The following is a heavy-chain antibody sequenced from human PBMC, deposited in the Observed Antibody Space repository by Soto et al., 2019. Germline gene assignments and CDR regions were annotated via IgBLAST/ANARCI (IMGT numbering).Heavy chain of an antibody. V-gene: IGHV4-31*03. CDR1: GGSISSGTYY. D-gene: IGHD3-3*01. CDR2: INYSGST. J-gene: IGHJ4*02. Sequence: SETLSLTCTVSGGSISSGTYYWTWIRQHPGKGLEWIGYINYSGSTYYNPSLKSRVFMSVDTSKNQFSLNLDSMTAADTAVYYCARDPLRFLFDYWGQGTPVTSPQ. CDR3: ARDPLRFLFDY.